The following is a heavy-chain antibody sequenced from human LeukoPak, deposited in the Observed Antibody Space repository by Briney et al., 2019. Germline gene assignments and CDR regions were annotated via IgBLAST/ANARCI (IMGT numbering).Heavy chain of an antibody. CDR2: ISGSGGST. D-gene: IGHD1-26*01. Sequence: PGGSLRLSCAAPGFTFSSYAMSWVRQAPGKGLEWVSAISGSGGSTYYADSVKGRFTISRDNSKNTLYLQMNSLRAEDTAVYYCAKSGAYSGSYEDYWGQGTLVTVSS. CDR1: GFTFSSYA. J-gene: IGHJ4*02. V-gene: IGHV3-23*01. CDR3: AKSGAYSGSYEDY.